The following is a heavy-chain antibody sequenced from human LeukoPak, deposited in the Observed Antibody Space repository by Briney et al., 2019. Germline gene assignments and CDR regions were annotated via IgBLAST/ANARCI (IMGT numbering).Heavy chain of an antibody. CDR1: GGSISSYY. CDR3: AATGYCSSTSCYAFDI. J-gene: IGHJ3*02. CDR2: IYYSGST. D-gene: IGHD2-2*01. Sequence: SETLSLTCTVSGGSISSYYWSWIRQPPGKGLEWIGYIYYSGSTNYNPSLKSRVTISVDTSKNQFSLKLSSVTAADTAVYYCAATGYCSSTSCYAFDIWGQGTMVTVSS. V-gene: IGHV4-59*01.